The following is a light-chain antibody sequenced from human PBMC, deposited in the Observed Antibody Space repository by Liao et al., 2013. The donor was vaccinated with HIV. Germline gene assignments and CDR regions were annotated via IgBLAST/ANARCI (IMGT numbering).Light chain of an antibody. Sequence: SYELTQPPSVSVAPGKTARITCGGNNIGSKSVYWYQQKPGQAPVLVIYYDSDRPSGIPERFSGSNSGNTATLTISSVEAGDEADYYCQVWDSSSDHVVFGGGTKLTVL. CDR3: QVWDSSSDHVV. V-gene: IGLV3-21*04. J-gene: IGLJ2*01. CDR2: YDS. CDR1: NIGSKS.